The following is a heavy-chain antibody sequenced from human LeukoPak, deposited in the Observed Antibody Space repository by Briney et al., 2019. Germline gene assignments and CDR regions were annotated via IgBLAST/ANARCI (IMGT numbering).Heavy chain of an antibody. CDR2: ISYDGSNK. Sequence: GGSLRLSCAASGFTFSSYGMHWVRQAPGKGLEWVAVISYDGSNKYYADSVKGRFTISRGNSKNTLYLQMNSLRAEDTAVYYCAKGGFSSSWYLQDYWGQGTLVTVSS. D-gene: IGHD6-13*01. V-gene: IGHV3-30*18. J-gene: IGHJ4*02. CDR1: GFTFSSYG. CDR3: AKGGFSSSWYLQDY.